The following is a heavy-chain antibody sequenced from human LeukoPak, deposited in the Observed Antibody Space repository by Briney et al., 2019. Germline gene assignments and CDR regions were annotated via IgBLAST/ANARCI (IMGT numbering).Heavy chain of an antibody. J-gene: IGHJ4*02. CDR1: GFTFSSYG. CDR2: IWYDGSNK. V-gene: IGHV3-33*01. D-gene: IGHD2-8*01. Sequence: GGSLRLSCAASGFTFSSYGMHWVRQAPGKGLERVAVIWYDGSNKYYADSVKGRFTISRDNSKNTLYLQMNSLRAEDTAVYYCARDLIHFDYWGQGTLVTVSS. CDR3: ARDLIHFDY.